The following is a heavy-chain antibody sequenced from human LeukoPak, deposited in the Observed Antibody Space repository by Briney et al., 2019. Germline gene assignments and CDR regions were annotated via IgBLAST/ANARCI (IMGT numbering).Heavy chain of an antibody. D-gene: IGHD3-3*01. CDR1: GGTFSSYA. J-gene: IGHJ3*02. V-gene: IGHV1-69*05. CDR2: IIPIFGTA. CDR3: ARGNSAADIMIFGVGLAFDI. Sequence: SVKVSCKASGGTFSSYAISWVRQGPGQGLEWMGGIIPIFGTANYAQKFQGRVTITTDESTSTAYMELSSLRSENTAVYYCARGNSAADIMIFGVGLAFDIWGQGTMVTVSS.